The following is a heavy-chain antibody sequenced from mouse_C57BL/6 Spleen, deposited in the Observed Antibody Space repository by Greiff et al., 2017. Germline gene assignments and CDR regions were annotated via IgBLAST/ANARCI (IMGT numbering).Heavy chain of an antibody. J-gene: IGHJ3*01. V-gene: IGHV5-9*01. D-gene: IGHD2-4*01. Sequence: EVKLMESGGGLVKPGGSLKLSCAASGFTFSSYTMSWVRQTPEKRLEWVATISGGGGNTYYPDSVKGRFTISRDNAKNTLYLQMSSLRSEDTALYYCARQGYDYDGGAWFAYWGQGTLVTVSA. CDR1: GFTFSSYT. CDR3: ARQGYDYDGGAWFAY. CDR2: ISGGGGNT.